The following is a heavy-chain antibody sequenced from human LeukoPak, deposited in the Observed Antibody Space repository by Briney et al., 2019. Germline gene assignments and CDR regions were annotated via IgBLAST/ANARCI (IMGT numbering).Heavy chain of an antibody. CDR3: ARTEYSNYGWFDP. CDR2: VHYSGYA. Sequence: PWETLSLTCTVSGGSLSSGNYYWSWIRQPPGKDLDWIAYVHYSGYAFYNPSLKSRLLMSVDTSKNQFSLRMTSVTVADMAVYYCARTEYSNYGWFDPWGPGTLVTVSS. V-gene: IGHV4-30-4*01. CDR1: GGSLSSGNYY. D-gene: IGHD4-11*01. J-gene: IGHJ5*02.